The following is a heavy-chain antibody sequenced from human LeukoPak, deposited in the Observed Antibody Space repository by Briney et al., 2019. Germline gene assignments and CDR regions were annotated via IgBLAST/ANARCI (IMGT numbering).Heavy chain of an antibody. CDR2: TYYRSKWFN. CDR3: ARERIDSFDS. J-gene: IGHJ5*01. Sequence: SQTLSLTCAISGDTVSSTSGAWNWIRQSPSRGLEWLGGTYYRSKWFNDYAVSVKSRLTFSPDTSKNQVSLQLNSVIPEDTAVYYCARERIDSFDSWGQGTLVTVSS. V-gene: IGHV6-1*01. CDR1: GDTVSSTSGA. D-gene: IGHD3-16*02.